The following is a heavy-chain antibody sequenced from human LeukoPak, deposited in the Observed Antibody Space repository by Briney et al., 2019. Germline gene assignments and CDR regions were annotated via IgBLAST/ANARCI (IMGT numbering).Heavy chain of an antibody. V-gene: IGHV3-74*01. CDR3: AKDLGLLWFGEVGSFDY. CDR1: GFTFSSYW. CDR2: INSDGSST. D-gene: IGHD3-10*01. J-gene: IGHJ4*02. Sequence: PGGSLRLSCAASGFTFSSYWMHWVRQAPGKGLVWVSRINSDGSSTSYADSVKGRFTISRDNAKNTLYLQMNSLRAEDTAVYYCAKDLGLLWFGEVGSFDYWGQGTLVTVSS.